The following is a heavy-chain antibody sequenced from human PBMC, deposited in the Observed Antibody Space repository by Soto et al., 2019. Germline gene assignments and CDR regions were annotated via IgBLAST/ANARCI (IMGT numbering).Heavy chain of an antibody. CDR2: IYYSGST. CDR1: GGSISSYY. CDR3: ARDGQWLPRDGLRSSYYFDY. V-gene: IGHV4-59*01. D-gene: IGHD6-19*01. J-gene: IGHJ4*02. Sequence: SETLSLTCTVSGGSISSYYWSWIRQPPGKGLEWIGYIYYSGSTNYNPSLKSRVTISVDTSKNQFSLKLSSVTAEDTAVYYCARDGQWLPRDGLRSSYYFDYWGQGTLVTVSS.